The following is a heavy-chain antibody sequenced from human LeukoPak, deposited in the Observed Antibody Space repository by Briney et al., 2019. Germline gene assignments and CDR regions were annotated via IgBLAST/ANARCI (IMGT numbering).Heavy chain of an antibody. D-gene: IGHD3-3*01. J-gene: IGHJ4*02. V-gene: IGHV1-69*05. CDR3: ASGGAHDFWSGYTY. CDR1: GGTFSSYA. Sequence: SVKVSCKASGGTFSSYAISWVRQAPGQGLEWMGGIIPIFGTANYAQKFQGRVTMTTDESTTTAYMQLSSLRSVDTAVYYCASGGAHDFWSGYTYWGQGTLVTVSS. CDR2: IIPIFGTA.